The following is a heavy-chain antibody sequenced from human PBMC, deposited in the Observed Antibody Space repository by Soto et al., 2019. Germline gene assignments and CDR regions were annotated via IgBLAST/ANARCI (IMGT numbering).Heavy chain of an antibody. V-gene: IGHV3-30*18. Sequence: QVQLVESGGGVVQPGRSLRLSCAASGFTFSSYGMHWVRQAPGKGLEWVAVISYDGSNKYYADSVKGRFTISRDNSKNTLYLQMNSLRAEDTAVYYCAKEASGWFGESCMDVWGQGTTVTVSS. CDR1: GFTFSSYG. D-gene: IGHD3-10*01. CDR2: ISYDGSNK. CDR3: AKEASGWFGESCMDV. J-gene: IGHJ6*02.